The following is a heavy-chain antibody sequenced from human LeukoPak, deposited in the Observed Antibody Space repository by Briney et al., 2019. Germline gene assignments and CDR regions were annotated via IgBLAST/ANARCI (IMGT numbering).Heavy chain of an antibody. CDR1: GASIISSSYY. CDR3: ARGRITGTTRWFDP. V-gene: IGHV4-39*07. D-gene: IGHD1-7*01. CDR2: IYYSGST. J-gene: IGHJ5*02. Sequence: PSETLSLTWPVSGASIISSSYYWGWIRQPPGKGLEWIGRIYYSGSTYYNPSPKTRVTISVDTSNNQFSLKLSSVTAANTAVYYCARGRITGTTRWFDPWGQGTLVTVSS.